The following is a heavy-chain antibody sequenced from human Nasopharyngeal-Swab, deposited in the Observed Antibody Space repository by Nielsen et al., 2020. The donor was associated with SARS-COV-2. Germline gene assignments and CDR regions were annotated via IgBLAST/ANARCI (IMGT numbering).Heavy chain of an antibody. CDR1: GFIFNKAW. D-gene: IGHD3-10*01. CDR2: VKSEGDGGSS. CDR3: TTGGYYLDY. Sequence: GESLKISCAASGFIFNKAWVTWVREAPGKGLEWVGRVKSEGDGGSSEYAAPVKGRFTISRDDSRRRVYLEMNSLKTEDTGVYYCTTGGYYLDYWGQGTLVTVS. J-gene: IGHJ4*02. V-gene: IGHV3-15*01.